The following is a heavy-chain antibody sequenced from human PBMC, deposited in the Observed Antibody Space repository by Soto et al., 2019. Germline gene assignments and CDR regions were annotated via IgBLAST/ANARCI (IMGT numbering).Heavy chain of an antibody. D-gene: IGHD3-16*01. CDR3: ARGDKNNDYYFDH. CDR2: IYNNGGS. Sequence: TLSLTCVVSGASISSGDYAWNWVRQPPGKGLEWLGYIYNNGGSYYNPSLKSRVTISLDRSQNHFSLRLNSVTAADTALYFCARGDKNNDYYFDHWGQGTLVTSPQ. J-gene: IGHJ4*02. V-gene: IGHV4-30-2*01. CDR1: GASISSGDYA.